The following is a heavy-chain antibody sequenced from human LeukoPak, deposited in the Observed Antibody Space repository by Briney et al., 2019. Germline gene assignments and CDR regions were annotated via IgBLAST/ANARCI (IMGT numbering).Heavy chain of an antibody. CDR3: ASGWELQRDWFDP. CDR2: INHSGST. CDR1: GGSFSGYY. J-gene: IGHJ5*02. V-gene: IGHV4-34*01. Sequence: PSETLSLTCAVYGGSFSGYYWSWIRQPPGKGLEWIGEINHSGSTNYNPSLKSRVTISVDTSKNQFSLKLSSVTAADTAVYYCASGWELQRDWFDPWGQGTLVTVSS. D-gene: IGHD1-26*01.